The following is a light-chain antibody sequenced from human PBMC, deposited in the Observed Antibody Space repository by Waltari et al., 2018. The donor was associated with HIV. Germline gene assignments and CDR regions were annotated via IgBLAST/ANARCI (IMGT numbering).Light chain of an antibody. CDR2: SNN. V-gene: IGLV1-44*01. Sequence: QSVLTQPPSASGTPGQRVTISCSGSSSNIGSNTVNWYQQLPGTAPKLLSYSNNQRPSGVPDRFSGSKSGTSASLAISGLQSEDEADYYCAAWDDSLNGWVF. CDR3: AAWDDSLNGWV. J-gene: IGLJ3*02. CDR1: SSNIGSNT.